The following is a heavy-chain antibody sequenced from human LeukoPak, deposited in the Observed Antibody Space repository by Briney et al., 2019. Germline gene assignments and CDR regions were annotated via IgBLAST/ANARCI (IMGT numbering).Heavy chain of an antibody. V-gene: IGHV3-11*01. Sequence: GGSLRLSCAASGFTFSDYYMSWIRQAPGKGLEWVSYISSSGSTKYYADSVKGRFTISRDNAKNSLYLQMNSLRAEDTAVYYCARGEDYGDYTDYYYYYGMDVWGQGTTVTVSS. CDR3: ARGEDYGDYTDYYYYYGMDV. D-gene: IGHD4-17*01. J-gene: IGHJ6*02. CDR2: ISSSGSTK. CDR1: GFTFSDYY.